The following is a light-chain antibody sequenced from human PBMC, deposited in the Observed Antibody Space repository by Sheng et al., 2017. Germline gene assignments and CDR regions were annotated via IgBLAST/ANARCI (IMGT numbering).Light chain of an antibody. CDR2: AAS. Sequence: EIVLTQSPGTLSLSPGERATLSCRASQSVSSSLAWYQQKPGQAPRLLIYAASSRATGIPDRFSGSGSGTDFTLTISRLEPEDFAVYYCQQYGSSPRTFGQGTKVEIK. CDR1: QSVSSS. V-gene: IGKV3-20*01. J-gene: IGKJ1*01. CDR3: QQYGSSPRT.